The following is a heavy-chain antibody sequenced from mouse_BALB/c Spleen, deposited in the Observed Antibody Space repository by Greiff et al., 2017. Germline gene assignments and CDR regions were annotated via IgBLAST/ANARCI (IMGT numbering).Heavy chain of an antibody. V-gene: IGHV1S56*01. Sequence: VMLVESGPELVKPGASVKMSCKASGYTFTSYYIHWVKQRPGQGLEWIGWIYPGDGSTKYNEKFKGKTTLTADKSSSTAYMLLSSLTSEDSAIYFCAITTVVATRAMDYWGQGTSVTVSS. J-gene: IGHJ4*01. D-gene: IGHD1-1*01. CDR1: GYTFTSYY. CDR2: IYPGDGST. CDR3: AITTVVATRAMDY.